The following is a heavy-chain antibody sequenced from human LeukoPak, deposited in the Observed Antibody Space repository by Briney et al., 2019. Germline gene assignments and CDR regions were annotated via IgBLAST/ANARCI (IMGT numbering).Heavy chain of an antibody. Sequence: GGSLRLSCMISGLTFSDQWLAWVRQPPGKGLEWVADIKQDGSAKFHVASVKGRFTISRDNAKNSLYLQMNSLRAEDTAVYYCARDFGSSGGYYKYYGMDVWGQGTTVTVSS. CDR2: IKQDGSAK. CDR1: GLTFSDQW. J-gene: IGHJ6*02. V-gene: IGHV3-7*01. CDR3: ARDFGSSGGYYKYYGMDV. D-gene: IGHD2-15*01.